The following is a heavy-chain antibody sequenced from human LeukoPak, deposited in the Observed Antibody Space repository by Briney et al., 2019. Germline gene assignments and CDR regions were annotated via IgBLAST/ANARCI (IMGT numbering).Heavy chain of an antibody. J-gene: IGHJ4*02. CDR1: GFTFNKAW. CDR2: IKTKPEGGTT. V-gene: IGHV3-15*05. D-gene: IGHD4-23*01. CDR3: TSSGSRWDYFDY. Sequence: GGSLRLSCAASGFTFNKAWMIWVRQAPGKGLEWVARIKTKPEGGTTDYAAPVKGRFTISRDDSKDTLYLQMNSLETEDTAVYYCTSSGSRWDYFDYWGQGTLATVSS.